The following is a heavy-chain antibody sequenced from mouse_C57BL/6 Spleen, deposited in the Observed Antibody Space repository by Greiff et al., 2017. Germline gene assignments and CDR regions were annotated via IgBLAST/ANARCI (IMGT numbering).Heavy chain of an antibody. CDR1: GFNIKDDY. D-gene: IGHD1-1*01. Sequence: VQLQQSGAELVRPGASVKLSCTASGFNIKDDYMHWVKQRPEQGLEWIGWIDPENGDTEYASKFQGKATITADTSSNTAYLQLSSLTSEDTSVYYCTTDGNYCAYWGQGTTLTVSS. V-gene: IGHV14-4*01. J-gene: IGHJ2*01. CDR2: IDPENGDT. CDR3: TTDGNYCAY.